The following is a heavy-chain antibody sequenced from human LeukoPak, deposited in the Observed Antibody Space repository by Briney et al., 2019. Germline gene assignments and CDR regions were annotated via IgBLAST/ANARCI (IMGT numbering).Heavy chain of an antibody. D-gene: IGHD3-22*01. CDR2: ISGSGDNT. Sequence: GGSLRLSCAASGFTFSSHGMSWVRQAPGKGLEWVSTISGSGDNTYYADSVKGRFTISRDNSKNTLYLQMNSLRAEDTAVYYCARRAGDYSHPYDYWGQGILVTVSS. J-gene: IGHJ4*02. CDR1: GFTFSSHG. CDR3: ARRAGDYSHPYDY. V-gene: IGHV3-23*01.